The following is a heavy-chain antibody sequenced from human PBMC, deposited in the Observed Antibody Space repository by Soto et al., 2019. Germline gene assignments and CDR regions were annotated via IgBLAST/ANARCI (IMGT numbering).Heavy chain of an antibody. Sequence: QVQMVESGGGVVQPGTSLRLSCTTSGFTFSNFDIHWVRQAPGKGLEWVAIISYSGSKKDYAESVKGRFTISRDNSNNTLYLQLNSLSAEDTATYFCAHSTWNDGAIDVWGQGTMVTVSS. CDR3: AHSTWNDGAIDV. CDR2: ISYSGSKK. CDR1: GFTFSNFD. D-gene: IGHD1-1*01. V-gene: IGHV3-30*03. J-gene: IGHJ3*01.